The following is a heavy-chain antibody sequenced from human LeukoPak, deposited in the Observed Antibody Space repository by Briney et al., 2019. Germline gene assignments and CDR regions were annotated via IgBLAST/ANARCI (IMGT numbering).Heavy chain of an antibody. Sequence: VASVKVSCKASGGTFSSYAISWVRQAPGQGLEWMGGIIPIFGTANYAQKFQGRVTMTTDTSTSTAYMELRSLRSDDTAVYYCARRTYDSSGYYGGSLGWFDPWGQGTLVTVSS. V-gene: IGHV1-69*05. CDR2: IIPIFGTA. CDR3: ARRTYDSSGYYGGSLGWFDP. D-gene: IGHD3-22*01. J-gene: IGHJ5*02. CDR1: GGTFSSYA.